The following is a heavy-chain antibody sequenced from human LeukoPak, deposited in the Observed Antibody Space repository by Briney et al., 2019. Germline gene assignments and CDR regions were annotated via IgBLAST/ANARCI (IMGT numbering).Heavy chain of an antibody. D-gene: IGHD6-13*01. J-gene: IGHJ4*02. CDR3: ARDSPPNIAAAFDN. V-gene: IGHV4-4*07. Sequence: SGTLSLTCTVSGGSISANYWIWMRQPAGKGLEYIGRIYSSASTNYNPARKSRLTMSVDTSKNQFSLKLSSMTAADTAVYYCARDSPPNIAAAFDNWGQRTLCTASS. CDR2: IYSSAST. CDR1: GGSISANY.